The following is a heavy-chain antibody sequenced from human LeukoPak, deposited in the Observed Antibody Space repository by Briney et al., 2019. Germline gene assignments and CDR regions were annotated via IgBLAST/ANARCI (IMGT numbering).Heavy chain of an antibody. J-gene: IGHJ5*02. Sequence: ASVKVSCKASGYTFTSHAMHWVRQAPGQRLEWMGWINAGNGNTKYSQKFQGRVTITRDTSASTAYMELSSLRSEDTAVYYCAREKSVVRGVITKYNWFDPWGQGTLVTVSS. CDR2: INAGNGNT. V-gene: IGHV1-3*01. D-gene: IGHD3-10*01. CDR3: AREKSVVRGVITKYNWFDP. CDR1: GYTFTSHA.